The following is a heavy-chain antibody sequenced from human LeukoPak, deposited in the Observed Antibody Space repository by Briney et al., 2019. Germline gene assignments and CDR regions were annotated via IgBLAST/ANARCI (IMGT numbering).Heavy chain of an antibody. CDR3: ARDDSSGFDY. CDR1: GYTFTSFG. D-gene: IGHD6-19*01. Sequence: ASVKVSCKASGYTFTSFGINWVRQAPGQRLEWMGWINAGNGNTKYSQKFQGRVTITRDTSASTAYMELSSLRSEDTAVYYCARDDSSGFDYWGQGTLVTVSS. J-gene: IGHJ4*02. CDR2: INAGNGNT. V-gene: IGHV1-3*01.